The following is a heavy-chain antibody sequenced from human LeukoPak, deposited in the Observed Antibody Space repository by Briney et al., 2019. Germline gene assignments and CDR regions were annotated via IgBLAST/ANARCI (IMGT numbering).Heavy chain of an antibody. CDR3: ARERTSAYSYYFDY. D-gene: IGHD3-22*01. V-gene: IGHV4-59*01. J-gene: IGHJ4*02. CDR1: AGSIGTYQ. Sequence: PSDSPSLTFTVAAGSIGTYQWSSSRPTPRKGLERVGYISYSGSNNYDPSLKSRVTISLDTSKNQFSLKVNSVTAADTAVYYCARERTSAYSYYFDYWGQGTLVTVSS. CDR2: ISYSGSN.